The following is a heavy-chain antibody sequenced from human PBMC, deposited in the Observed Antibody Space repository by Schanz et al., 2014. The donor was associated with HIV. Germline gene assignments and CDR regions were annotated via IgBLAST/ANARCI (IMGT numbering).Heavy chain of an antibody. CDR2: ISYDGSNK. J-gene: IGHJ4*02. V-gene: IGHV3-30*03. D-gene: IGHD3-16*01. CDR3: ARGNDFFGGVPDY. CDR1: GFTFSSYG. Sequence: VQLVESGGGLVQPGRSLRLSCAASGFTFSSYGMHWVRQAPGKGLEWVAVISYDGSNKYYADSVKGRFTISRDSSKNTVYLEMNSLRAEDTAVYYCARGNDFFGGVPDYWGQGTLVSVSS.